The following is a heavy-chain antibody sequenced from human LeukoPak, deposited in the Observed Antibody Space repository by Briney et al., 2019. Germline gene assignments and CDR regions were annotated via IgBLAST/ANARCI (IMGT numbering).Heavy chain of an antibody. Sequence: KPSETLFLTCTVSGGSISSSSYYWGWIRQPPGKGLEWIGRIYYSGSTYYNPSLKSRVTISVDTSKNQFSLKLSSVTAADTAVYYCARRAVVGVPAAPWAFDIWGQGTMVTVSS. CDR1: GGSISSSSYY. V-gene: IGHV4-39*01. D-gene: IGHD2-2*01. CDR2: IYYSGST. CDR3: ARRAVVGVPAAPWAFDI. J-gene: IGHJ3*02.